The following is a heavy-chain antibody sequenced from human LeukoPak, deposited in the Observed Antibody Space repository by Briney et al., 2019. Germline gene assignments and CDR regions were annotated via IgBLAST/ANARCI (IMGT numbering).Heavy chain of an antibody. Sequence: PSETLSLTCAVSAGSINNYYWSWIRQPPGKGLGWMGYIYYSGSTHYNPSLKSRVTISVYTSKNQLSLKLTSVTAADTAVYYCARGGDYYASGTYYNFDYWGQGTLVTVSS. V-gene: IGHV4-59*01. CDR3: ARGGDYYASGTYYNFDY. J-gene: IGHJ4*02. CDR2: IYYSGST. CDR1: AGSINNYY. D-gene: IGHD3-10*01.